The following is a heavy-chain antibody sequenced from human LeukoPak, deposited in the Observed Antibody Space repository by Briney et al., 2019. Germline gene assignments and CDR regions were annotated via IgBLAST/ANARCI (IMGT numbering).Heavy chain of an antibody. Sequence: GGSLRLSCAASGFTFSGYPVSWVRRAPGRGLEWVSAITSSGGTYYIASVRGRFIVSRDNSRNTLYLQMNGLTAEDTAIYYCAKEDYRDHTTGFDSWGQGTLVTVSS. V-gene: IGHV3-23*01. CDR3: AKEDYRDHTTGFDS. CDR2: ITSSGGT. CDR1: GFTFSGYP. J-gene: IGHJ5*01. D-gene: IGHD4-17*01.